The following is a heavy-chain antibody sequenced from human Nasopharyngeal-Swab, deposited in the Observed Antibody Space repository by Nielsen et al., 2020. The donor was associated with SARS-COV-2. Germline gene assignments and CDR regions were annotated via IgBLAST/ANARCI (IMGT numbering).Heavy chain of an antibody. CDR1: GFTVSNNY. CDR2: IYSGGST. V-gene: IGHV3-53*01. J-gene: IGHJ3*02. CDR3: ARDAPTEGSGTSYNAHDAFDI. Sequence: GGSLRLSCAASGFTVSNNYMSWVRQAPGKGLEWVSVIYSGGSTYYADSVKGRFTISRDNSQNTLYLQMNSLRAEDTAVYYCARDAPTEGSGTSYNAHDAFDIWGQGTMVTVSS. D-gene: IGHD3-10*01.